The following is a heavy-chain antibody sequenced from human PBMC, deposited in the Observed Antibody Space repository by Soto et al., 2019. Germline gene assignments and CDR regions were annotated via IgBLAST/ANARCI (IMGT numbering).Heavy chain of an antibody. CDR3: ASQLLYGY. J-gene: IGHJ4*02. V-gene: IGHV3-74*01. Sequence: PGGSLRLSCVGSGFTFRTSWMHWVRQVPGQGLVWVARMNGDGSVVSYADSVKGRFTISRDNAKNTLFLQLNSLRVEDTALYYCASQLLYGYWGQGTLVTVSS. CDR2: MNGDGSVV. CDR1: GFTFRTSW. D-gene: IGHD4-17*01.